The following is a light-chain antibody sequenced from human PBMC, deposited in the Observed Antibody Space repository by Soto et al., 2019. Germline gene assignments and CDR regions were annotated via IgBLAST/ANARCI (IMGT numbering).Light chain of an antibody. Sequence: DIQMTQYPSSLSASVGDRVTITFRASQSISSYLNWYQQKPGKAPNLLIYAASSLQSGVPSRFRGSGSGTDFTFTISRLQPEDIATYYCQQYENLPTFGQGTRLEIK. J-gene: IGKJ5*01. V-gene: IGKV1-33*01. CDR2: AAS. CDR3: QQYENLPT. CDR1: QSISSY.